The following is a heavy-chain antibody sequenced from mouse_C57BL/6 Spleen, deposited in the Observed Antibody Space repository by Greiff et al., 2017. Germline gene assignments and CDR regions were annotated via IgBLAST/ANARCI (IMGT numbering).Heavy chain of an antibody. CDR3: TEGTLFDY. J-gene: IGHJ2*01. CDR2: IDPENGDT. D-gene: IGHD3-3*01. V-gene: IGHV14-4*01. Sequence: VQLQQSGAELVRPGASVKLSCTASGFNIKDDYMHWVKQRPEQGLEWIGWIDPENGDTEYASKFQGKATITADKSSNTAYLQLSSLTSEDTAFYYCTEGTLFDYWGQGTTLTVSS. CDR1: GFNIKDDY.